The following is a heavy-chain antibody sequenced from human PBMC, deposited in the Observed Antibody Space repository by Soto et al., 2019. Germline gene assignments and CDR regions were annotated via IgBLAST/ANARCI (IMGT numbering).Heavy chain of an antibody. D-gene: IGHD3-10*01. Sequence: RLSCAASGFTFSSYGMHWVRQAPGKGLEWVAVIWYDGSNKYYADSVKGRFTISRDNSKNTLYLQMNSLRAEDTAVYYCARDNIVLWFGIHDYQGQGTLFPVSP. CDR2: IWYDGSNK. J-gene: IGHJ4*02. CDR1: GFTFSSYG. CDR3: ARDNIVLWFGIHDY. V-gene: IGHV3-33*01.